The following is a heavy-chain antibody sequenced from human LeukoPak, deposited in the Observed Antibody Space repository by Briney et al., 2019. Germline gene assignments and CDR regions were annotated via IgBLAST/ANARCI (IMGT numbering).Heavy chain of an antibody. Sequence: PGGSLRLSCTASGFTLNNFAMTWVRQAPGKGLEWVSAISGSGGSTYYADSVKGRFTISRDNSKNTLYLQMNSLRAEDTAVYYCAKGAVAARDYWGQGTLVTVSS. CDR2: ISGSGGST. D-gene: IGHD6-19*01. CDR3: AKGAVAARDY. CDR1: GFTLNNFA. V-gene: IGHV3-23*01. J-gene: IGHJ4*02.